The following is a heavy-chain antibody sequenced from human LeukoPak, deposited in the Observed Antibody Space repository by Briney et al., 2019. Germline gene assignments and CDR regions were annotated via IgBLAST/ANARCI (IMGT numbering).Heavy chain of an antibody. CDR1: DYSITTGCY. CDR2: IYHSGNT. Sequence: SETLSLTCGVSDYSITTGCYWGWIRQPPGKGLEWIGGIYHSGNTYYNPSLKSRVAISVDTSKNQFSLRLSSVTAADTAVYYCARARGSGSPYYFDYWGQGTLVTVSS. D-gene: IGHD3-10*01. V-gene: IGHV4-38-2*01. J-gene: IGHJ4*02. CDR3: ARARGSGSPYYFDY.